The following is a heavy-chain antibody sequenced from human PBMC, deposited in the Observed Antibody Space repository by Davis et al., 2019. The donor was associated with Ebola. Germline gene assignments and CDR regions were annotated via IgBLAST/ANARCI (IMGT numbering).Heavy chain of an antibody. D-gene: IGHD2/OR15-2a*01. CDR1: GYSFTTYW. Sequence: GGSLRLSCKGSGYSFTTYWIAWVRQTPAKGLEWMGIIYSGDSDTRYSPSFEGQVTISVDRSISTAYLQWSSLKASDSAMSYCARQESLYGSSDNWGQGTLVTVSS. V-gene: IGHV5-51*01. J-gene: IGHJ4*02. CDR3: ARQESLYGSSDN. CDR2: IYSGDSDT.